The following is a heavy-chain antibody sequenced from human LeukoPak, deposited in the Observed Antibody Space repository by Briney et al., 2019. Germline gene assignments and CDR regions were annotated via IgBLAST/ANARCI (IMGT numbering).Heavy chain of an antibody. V-gene: IGHV4-31*03. CDR2: IYYSGST. CDR1: GGSISSGGYY. CDR3: ASIVERRYENYYFDY. D-gene: IGHD1-1*01. J-gene: IGHJ4*02. Sequence: PSETLSLTCTVSGGSISSGGYYWSWIRQHPGKGLEWIGYIYYSGSTYYNPSLKSRVTISVDTSKNQFSLKLSSVTAADTAVYYCASIVERRYENYYFDYWGQGTLVTVSS.